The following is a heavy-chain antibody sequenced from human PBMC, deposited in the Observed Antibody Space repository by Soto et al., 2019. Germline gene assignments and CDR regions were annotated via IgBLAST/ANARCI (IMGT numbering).Heavy chain of an antibody. CDR1: GFTFSNYG. D-gene: IGHD2-15*01. CDR2: ISYDGSNK. Sequence: GGSLRLSCAGSGFTFSNYGLHWVRQAPGKGLEWVAVISYDGSNKYYADSVKGRFTISRDNSKNTLYLQMNSLRAEDTAVYYCARDGGYCSGGSCLYDYWGQGTLVTVSS. V-gene: IGHV3-30*03. J-gene: IGHJ4*02. CDR3: ARDGGYCSGGSCLYDY.